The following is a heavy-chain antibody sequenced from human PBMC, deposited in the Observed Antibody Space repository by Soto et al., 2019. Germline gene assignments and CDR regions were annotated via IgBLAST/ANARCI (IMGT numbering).Heavy chain of an antibody. Sequence: GASVKVSCKASGGTLNTINWVRQAPGQGLEWMGRIIPILGKGSYAQKFQGRVTITADRSTRTAYMELSSLRSDETGVYYCAAEPGYYYGSGPSDYYYYGMDVWGQGTTVTVSS. D-gene: IGHD3-10*01. CDR1: GGTLNT. J-gene: IGHJ6*02. V-gene: IGHV1-69*08. CDR3: AAEPGYYYGSGPSDYYYYGMDV. CDR2: IIPILGKG.